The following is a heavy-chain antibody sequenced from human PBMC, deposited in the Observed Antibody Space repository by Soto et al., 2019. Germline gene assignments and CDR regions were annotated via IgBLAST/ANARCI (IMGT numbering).Heavy chain of an antibody. D-gene: IGHD6-19*01. Sequence: QVQLVESGGGVVQPGRSLRLSCAASGFTFSSYGMHWVRQAPGKGLARVAVISYDGSNKYYADSVKGRFTISRDNSKNTLYLQMNSLRAEDTAVYYCAKDRDSVLKQLACHPSLVAGRSYYFDYWGQGTLVTVSS. CDR1: GFTFSSYG. CDR3: AKDRDSVLKQLACHPSLVAGRSYYFDY. J-gene: IGHJ4*02. V-gene: IGHV3-30*18. CDR2: ISYDGSNK.